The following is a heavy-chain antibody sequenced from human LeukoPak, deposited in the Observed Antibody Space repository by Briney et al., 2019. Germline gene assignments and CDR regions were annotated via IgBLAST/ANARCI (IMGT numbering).Heavy chain of an antibody. V-gene: IGHV3-7*01. J-gene: IGHJ4*02. CDR2: IKEDGSAI. Sequence: GGSLRLSCAASGFNFSTYWMTWVRQVLGKGLEWVANIKEDGSAIYYVDAVKGRFSISRDNAKTSLYLQMNNLSVADTAVYYCVTDQTGRHPYFFDYWGQGTLVTVSS. CDR1: GFNFSTYW. CDR3: VTDQTGRHPYFFDY. D-gene: IGHD3-10*01.